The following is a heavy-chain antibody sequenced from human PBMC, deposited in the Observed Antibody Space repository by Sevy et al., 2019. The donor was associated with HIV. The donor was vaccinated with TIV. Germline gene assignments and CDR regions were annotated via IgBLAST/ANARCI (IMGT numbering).Heavy chain of an antibody. D-gene: IGHD5-12*01. CDR2: IWYDGTNK. J-gene: IGHJ4*02. Sequence: GGSLRLSCAASGFTFSTYDMHWVRQAPGKGLGWVALIWYDGTNKYYADSVKGRFTISRENSKNTLSLQMNSLRAEDTAVYYCARYRDGYNYDYWGQGTLVTVSS. CDR3: ARYRDGYNYDY. CDR1: GFTFSTYD. V-gene: IGHV3-33*01.